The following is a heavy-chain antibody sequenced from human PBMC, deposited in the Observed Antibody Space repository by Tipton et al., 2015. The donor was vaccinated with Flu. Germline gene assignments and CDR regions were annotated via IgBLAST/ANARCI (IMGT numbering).Heavy chain of an antibody. CDR2: IYSSGRS. J-gene: IGHJ6*02. CDR3: AATTFWTII. V-gene: IGHV4-30-4*01. Sequence: TLSLTCTVSGGSITDGDQYWSWIRQPPGKGLEWIGFIYSSGRSYSSPSLNSRVDISLDAAQSQFSLSLRPVTAADTAVYYCAATTFWTIIWGQGTTVTVSS. D-gene: IGHD2/OR15-2a*01. CDR1: GGSITDGDQY.